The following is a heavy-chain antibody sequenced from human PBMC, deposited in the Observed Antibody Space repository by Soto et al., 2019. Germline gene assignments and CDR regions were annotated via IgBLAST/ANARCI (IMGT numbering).Heavy chain of an antibody. CDR2: ISGSGGST. Sequence: EVQLLESGGGLVQPGGSLRLSCAASGFTFSSYAMSWVRQAPGKGLEWVSAISGSGGSTYYADSVKGRFTISRDNSKKTLYLQMHSLRAEDTAVYYCAKGGAPGDYVWSFDYWGQGTLVTVSS. V-gene: IGHV3-23*01. CDR1: GFTFSSYA. CDR3: AKGGAPGDYVWSFDY. J-gene: IGHJ4*02. D-gene: IGHD4-17*01.